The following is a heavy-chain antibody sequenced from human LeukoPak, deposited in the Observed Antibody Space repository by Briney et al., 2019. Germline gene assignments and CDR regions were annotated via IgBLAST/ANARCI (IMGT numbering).Heavy chain of an antibody. D-gene: IGHD3-16*01. J-gene: IGHJ4*02. CDR1: GFTFSSYG. CDR3: ARDRGGGYYGY. Sequence: GGSLRLSCATSGFTFSSYGMHWVRQAPGKGLEWVAVIWYDGSNKYYAESVKGRFTISRDNSKNTLYLQMNSLRAEDTAVYYCARDRGGGYYGYWGQGTLVTVSS. V-gene: IGHV3-33*01. CDR2: IWYDGSNK.